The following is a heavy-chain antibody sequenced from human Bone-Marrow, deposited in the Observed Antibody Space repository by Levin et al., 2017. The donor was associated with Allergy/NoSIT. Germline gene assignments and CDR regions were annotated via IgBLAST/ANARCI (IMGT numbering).Heavy chain of an antibody. Sequence: GGSLRLSCAASGFTFSNYAMTWVRQAPGKGLEWVSTISGSGGSTYYADSVKGRFTISSDNSKNTLSLHMNSLRAEDSAVYYCAKCLGQWLGSDYWGQGTLVTVSS. D-gene: IGHD6-19*01. CDR1: GFTFSNYA. CDR2: ISGSGGST. J-gene: IGHJ4*02. V-gene: IGHV3-23*01. CDR3: AKCLGQWLGSDY.